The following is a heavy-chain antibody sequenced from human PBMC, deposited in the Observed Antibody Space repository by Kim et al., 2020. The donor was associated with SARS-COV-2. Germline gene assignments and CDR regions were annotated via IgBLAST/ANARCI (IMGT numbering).Heavy chain of an antibody. J-gene: IGHJ6*02. Sequence: ASVKVSCKVSGYNLTELSMHWVRQAPGKGLEWMVGFDPEDGETIYAQKFQCRVTMTEDTSTDTAYMELSSLRSEDTAVYYCATSPAIVGAPDDYYYYYGMDVWGQGTTVTVSS. D-gene: IGHD1-26*01. CDR2: FDPEDGET. CDR3: ATSPAIVGAPDDYYYYYGMDV. V-gene: IGHV1-24*01. CDR1: GYNLTELS.